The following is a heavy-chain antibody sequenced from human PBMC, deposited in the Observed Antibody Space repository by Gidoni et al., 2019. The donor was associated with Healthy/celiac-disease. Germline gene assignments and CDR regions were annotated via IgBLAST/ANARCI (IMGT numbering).Heavy chain of an antibody. J-gene: IGHJ4*02. CDR2: ISYDGSNK. V-gene: IGHV3-30*18. D-gene: IGHD3-10*01. CDR1: GFPFSSYG. CDR3: AKDLYGSGSFDY. Sequence: QVQLVESGGGVVQPGRSLRLSCAASGFPFSSYGMHWVRQAPGKGLEWVAVISYDGSNKYYADSVKGRFTISRDNSKNTLYLQMNSLRAEDTAVYYCAKDLYGSGSFDYWGQGTLVTVSS.